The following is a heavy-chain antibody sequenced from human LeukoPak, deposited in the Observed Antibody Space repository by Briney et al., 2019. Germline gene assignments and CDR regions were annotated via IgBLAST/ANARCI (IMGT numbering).Heavy chain of an antibody. CDR3: ASLEGTTPY. D-gene: IGHD1-7*01. Sequence: PGGSLRLSCTASGFTFNNYAMSWVRQAPGKGLEWVSTITGSGGNTYYADSVKGQFTISRDNAKNSLYLQMNSLRAEDTAVYYCASLEGTTPYWGQGTLVTVSS. CDR2: ITGSGGNT. CDR1: GFTFNNYA. J-gene: IGHJ4*02. V-gene: IGHV3-23*01.